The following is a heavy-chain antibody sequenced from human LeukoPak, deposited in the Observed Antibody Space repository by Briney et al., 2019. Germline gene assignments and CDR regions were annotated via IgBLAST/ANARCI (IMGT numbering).Heavy chain of an antibody. CDR1: GFTFSSYS. D-gene: IGHD3-16*01. CDR3: ARDGGHIDP. Sequence: GGSLRLSCTASGFTFSSYSMNWVRQAPGKGLEWISYISSSTSTIYYADSVKGRFTISRDSAKNSLYLQMNSLRAEDTAVYYCARDGGHIDPWGQGTLVTVSS. J-gene: IGHJ5*02. CDR2: ISSSTSTI. V-gene: IGHV3-48*04.